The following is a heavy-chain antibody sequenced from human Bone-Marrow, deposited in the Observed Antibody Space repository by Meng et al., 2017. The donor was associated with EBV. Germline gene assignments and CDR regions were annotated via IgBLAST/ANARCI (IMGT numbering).Heavy chain of an antibody. J-gene: IGHJ4*02. Sequence: EVHLVEPGGGLVKPGGSLRLSCAASGFTFSSYSMNWVRQAPGKGLEWVSSISSSSSYIYYADSVKGRFTISRDNAKNSLYLQMNSLRAEDTAVYYCARDEQRVVREGDYWGQGTLVTVSS. CDR1: GFTFSSYS. CDR3: ARDEQRVVREGDY. V-gene: IGHV3-21*01. D-gene: IGHD3-3*01. CDR2: ISSSSSYI.